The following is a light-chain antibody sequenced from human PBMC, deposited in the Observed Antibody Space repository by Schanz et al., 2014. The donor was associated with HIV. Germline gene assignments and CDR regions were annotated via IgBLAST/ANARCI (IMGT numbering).Light chain of an antibody. CDR3: QQLNSYPFT. V-gene: IGKV3D-15*01. CDR1: QSVSSN. Sequence: EIVMTQSPATLSVSPGERATLSCRASQSVSSNLAWYQQKPGQAPRLLIYGASTRATGIPDRFSGSGSGTDFTLTISSLQPEDFATYYCQQLNSYPFTFGGGTKVEVK. J-gene: IGKJ4*01. CDR2: GAS.